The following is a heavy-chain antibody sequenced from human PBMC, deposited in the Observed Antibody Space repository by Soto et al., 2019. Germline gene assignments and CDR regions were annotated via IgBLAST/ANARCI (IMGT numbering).Heavy chain of an antibody. Sequence: SETLSLTCTVSGGSISSSSYYWGWIRQPPGKGLEWIGNIYYSGSTYYNPSLKSRVTISVDRSKNQFSLKLSSVTAADTAVYYCARAEGGIFDYWGQGTLVTVSS. J-gene: IGHJ4*02. V-gene: IGHV4-39*07. CDR1: GGSISSSSYY. CDR2: IYYSGST. CDR3: ARAEGGIFDY.